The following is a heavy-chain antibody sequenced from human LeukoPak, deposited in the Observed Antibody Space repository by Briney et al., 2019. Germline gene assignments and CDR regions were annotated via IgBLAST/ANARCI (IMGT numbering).Heavy chain of an antibody. CDR3: ARHETLAGTGDY. V-gene: IGHV5-51*01. CDR2: IYPGNCDT. CDR1: GYSFTSDW. J-gene: IGHJ4*02. D-gene: IGHD6-19*01. Sequence: GEPLKISCKGSGYSFTSDWIGWVRQMPGKGLEGMSIIYPGNCDTRYSPSFQGQVTISADKSISTAYLQWSSLNASDTAMYYCARHETLAGTGDYWGQGTPVTVSS.